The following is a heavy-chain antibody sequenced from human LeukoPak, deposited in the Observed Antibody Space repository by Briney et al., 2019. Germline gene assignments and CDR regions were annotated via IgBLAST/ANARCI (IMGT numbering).Heavy chain of an antibody. Sequence: KTGGSLRLSCAASGFTFTNAWMSRVRQAPGKGLEWVGRIKSKTDGGATHYAAPVKGRFTISRDDSKNTLYLQMNSLKTEDTAVYYCTTEAYYYDSGAIKYFDYWGQGTLVTVSS. CDR1: GFTFTNAW. V-gene: IGHV3-15*01. D-gene: IGHD3-22*01. J-gene: IGHJ4*02. CDR3: TTEAYYYDSGAIKYFDY. CDR2: IKSKTDGGAT.